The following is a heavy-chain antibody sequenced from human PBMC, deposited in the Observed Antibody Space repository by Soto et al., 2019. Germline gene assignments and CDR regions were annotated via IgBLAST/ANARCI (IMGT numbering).Heavy chain of an antibody. V-gene: IGHV3-30*18. CDR3: AKDFPPRFY. Sequence: QVQLVESGGGVVQPGRSLRLSCAASGFTFSSYGMHWVRQAPGKGLEWVAVISYDGSNKYYADSVKGRFTISRDNSKNTLYLQMNSPRAEDTAVYYCAKDFPPRFYWGQGTLVTVSS. J-gene: IGHJ4*02. CDR2: ISYDGSNK. CDR1: GFTFSSYG.